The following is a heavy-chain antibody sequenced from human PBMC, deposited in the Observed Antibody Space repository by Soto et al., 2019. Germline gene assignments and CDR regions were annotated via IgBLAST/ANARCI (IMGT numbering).Heavy chain of an antibody. V-gene: IGHV1-69*02. D-gene: IGHD2-15*01. CDR3: ATYCSGGSCYSKLSDY. Sequence: QVQLVQSGAEVKKPGSSVKVSCKASGGTFSSYTISWVRQAPGQGLEWMGRIIPILGIANYAQKFQGRVTITADKSTSTAYMELSSPRSEDTAVYYCATYCSGGSCYSKLSDYWGQGTLVTVSS. CDR1: GGTFSSYT. CDR2: IIPILGIA. J-gene: IGHJ4*02.